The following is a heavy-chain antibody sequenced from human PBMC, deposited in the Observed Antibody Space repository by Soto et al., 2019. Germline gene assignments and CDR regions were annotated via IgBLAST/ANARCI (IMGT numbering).Heavy chain of an antibody. J-gene: IGHJ6*02. CDR3: ARVGAHYYRTKYNYDMDV. Sequence: SVKVSFKASGGTFSSDAISWVRQAPGQGLEWMGGIIPMFGTANYAQKFQGRVTITAVKSTSTAYIEMSSMRSEDTAEYYCARVGAHYYRTKYNYDMDVWGQGTTVTGSS. V-gene: IGHV1-69*06. D-gene: IGHD3-10*01. CDR2: IIPMFGTA. CDR1: GGTFSSDA.